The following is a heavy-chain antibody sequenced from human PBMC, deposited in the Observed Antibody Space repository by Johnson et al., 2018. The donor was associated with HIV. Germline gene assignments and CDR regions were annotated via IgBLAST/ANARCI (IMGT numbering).Heavy chain of an antibody. CDR1: GFTFSDYY. CDR3: AREQELIGERAFDM. V-gene: IGHV3-66*01. Sequence: MQLVESGVGLVKPGGSLRLSCVASGFTFSDYYMTWIRQAPGKGLEWVSVIYSGGSTYYADSVKGRFTISRDNVKNTLYLQMNSLRAEDTAVYYCAREQELIGERAFDMWGQGTMVTVSS. CDR2: IYSGGST. D-gene: IGHD6-13*01. J-gene: IGHJ3*02.